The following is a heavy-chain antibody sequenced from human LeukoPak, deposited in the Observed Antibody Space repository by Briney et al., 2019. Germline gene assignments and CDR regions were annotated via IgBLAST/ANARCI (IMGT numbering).Heavy chain of an antibody. D-gene: IGHD3-3*01. V-gene: IGHV1-18*01. CDR3: ARDHDFWSGYHTDWFDP. CDR1: GYTFTSYG. CDR2: ISAYNGNT. Sequence: GASVKVSCKAYGYTFTSYGISWVRQAPGQGLEWMGWISAYNGNTNYAQKLQGRVTMTTDTSTSTAYMELRSLRSDDTAVYYCARDHDFWSGYHTDWFDPWGQGTLVTVSS. J-gene: IGHJ5*02.